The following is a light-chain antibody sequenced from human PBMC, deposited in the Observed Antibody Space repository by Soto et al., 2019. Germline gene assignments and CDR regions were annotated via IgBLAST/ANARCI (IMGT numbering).Light chain of an antibody. CDR2: DAS. CDR1: QSVSSY. Sequence: EIVVTQSPATLSLSPGERATLSCRASQSVSSYLAWYQQKPGQAPRLLIYDASNRATGIPARFSGSGSGTDFTLTISSLEPEDFAVYYFQQRSNWLTFGGGTKVEIK. CDR3: QQRSNWLT. J-gene: IGKJ4*01. V-gene: IGKV3-11*01.